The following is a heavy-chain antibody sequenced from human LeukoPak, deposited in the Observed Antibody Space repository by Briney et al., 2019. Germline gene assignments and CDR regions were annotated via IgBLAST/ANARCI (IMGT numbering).Heavy chain of an antibody. CDR2: INHSGST. Sequence: SETLSLTCAVYGGSFSGYYWSWIRQPPGKGLEWIGEINHSGSTNYNPSLKSRVTTSVDTSKNQFSLKLSSVTAADTAVYYCARFRSYYFDYWGQGTLVTVSS. J-gene: IGHJ4*02. V-gene: IGHV4-34*01. CDR1: GGSFSGYY. CDR3: ARFRSYYFDY.